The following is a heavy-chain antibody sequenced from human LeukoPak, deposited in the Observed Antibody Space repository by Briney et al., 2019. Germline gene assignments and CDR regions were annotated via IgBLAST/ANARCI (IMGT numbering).Heavy chain of an antibody. CDR1: GFTFSSYW. CDR3: AKRGGGSYPDV. V-gene: IGHV3-7*01. D-gene: IGHD1-26*01. J-gene: IGHJ6*04. CDR2: IKQDGSEK. Sequence: PGGSLRLSCAASGFTFSSYWMSWVRQAPGKGLEWVANIKQDGSEKYYVDSVKGRFTISRDNAKNSLYLQMNSLRAEDTAVYCCAKRGGGSYPDVWGKGTTVTISS.